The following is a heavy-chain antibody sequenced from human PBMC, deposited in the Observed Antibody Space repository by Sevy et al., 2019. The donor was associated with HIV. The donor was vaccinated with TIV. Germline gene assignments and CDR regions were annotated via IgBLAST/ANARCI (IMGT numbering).Heavy chain of an antibody. J-gene: IGHJ4*02. CDR3: ATGPPDGSYDYFDY. CDR1: GFTFSSYD. Sequence: GGSLRLSCTASGFTFSSYDMNWVRQAPGKGLEWVSSISGSSNYLYYAESLKGRFIISRDNAKNTLYLQMNSLRADDTAVYYCATGPPDGSYDYFDYWGQGTLVTVSS. V-gene: IGHV3-21*06. D-gene: IGHD1-26*01. CDR2: ISGSSNYL.